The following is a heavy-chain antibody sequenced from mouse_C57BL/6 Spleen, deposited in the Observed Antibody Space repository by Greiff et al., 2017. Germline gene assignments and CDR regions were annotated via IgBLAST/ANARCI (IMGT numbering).Heavy chain of an antibody. D-gene: IGHD1-1*01. CDR1: GFTFSSYA. CDR2: ISDGGSYT. CDR3: AREDGSSPLFDY. J-gene: IGHJ2*01. V-gene: IGHV5-4*01. Sequence: EVKLVESGGGLVKPGGSLKLSCAASGFTFSSYAMSWVRQTPEKRLEWVATISDGGSYTYYPDNVKGRFTISRDNAKNNLYLQMSHLKSEDTAMYYGAREDGSSPLFDYWGQGTTLTVSS.